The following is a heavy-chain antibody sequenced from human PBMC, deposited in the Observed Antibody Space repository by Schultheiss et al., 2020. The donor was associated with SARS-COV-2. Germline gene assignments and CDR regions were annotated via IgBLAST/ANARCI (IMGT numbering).Heavy chain of an antibody. CDR1: GGTFSSYA. Sequence: SVKVSCKASGGTFSSYAISWVRQAPGQGLEWMGGIIPIFGTATYAERFRDRVTIFADESTSTAYMELSSLRSEDTAVYYCAGNRGGDYDTYYYYYYGMDVWGQGTTVTVSS. CDR2: IIPIFGTA. V-gene: IGHV1-69*13. J-gene: IGHJ6*02. D-gene: IGHD4-17*01. CDR3: AGNRGGDYDTYYYYYYGMDV.